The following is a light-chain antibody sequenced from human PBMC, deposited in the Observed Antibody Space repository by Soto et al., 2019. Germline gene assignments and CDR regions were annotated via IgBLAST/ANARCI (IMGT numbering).Light chain of an antibody. CDR2: DVS. CDR3: CSYAGSYISWV. Sequence: QSVLTQPRSVSGSPGQSVTISCTGTSSDVGGYNYVSWYQQHPGKAPKLMIYDVSKRPSGVPDRFSGSKSGNTASLTISGLQAEDEADYYCCSYAGSYISWVFGGGTKVTVL. V-gene: IGLV2-11*01. CDR1: SSDVGGYNY. J-gene: IGLJ3*02.